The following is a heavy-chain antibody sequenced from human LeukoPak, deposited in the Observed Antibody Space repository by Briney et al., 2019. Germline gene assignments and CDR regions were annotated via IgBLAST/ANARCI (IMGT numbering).Heavy chain of an antibody. CDR1: GYTFTSYD. J-gene: IGHJ4*02. CDR3: ARVLGGWGKHTDY. D-gene: IGHD7-27*01. V-gene: IGHV1-8*01. CDR2: MNPNSGNT. Sequence: ASVKVSCKASGYTFTSYDINWVRQATGQGLEWMGWMNPNSGNTGYAQKFQGRVTMTRNTSISTAYMELSSLRSEDAAVYYYARVLGGWGKHTDYWGQGTLVTVSS.